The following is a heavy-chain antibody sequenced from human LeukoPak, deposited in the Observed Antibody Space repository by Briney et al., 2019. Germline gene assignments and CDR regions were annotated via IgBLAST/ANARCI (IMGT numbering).Heavy chain of an antibody. CDR2: ISGSGSTI. Sequence: GGSLRLSCAASGLTFSDYYMSWIRQAPGKGLEWVSYISGSGSTIYYADSVKGRFTNSRDNAKNSLYLQMNSLRAEDTAVYYYARDTFGVVTIRYFDWPKTDYYYGMDVWGQGTTVTVSS. CDR1: GLTFSDYY. J-gene: IGHJ6*02. V-gene: IGHV3-11*04. D-gene: IGHD3-3*01. CDR3: ARDTFGVVTIRYFDWPKTDYYYGMDV.